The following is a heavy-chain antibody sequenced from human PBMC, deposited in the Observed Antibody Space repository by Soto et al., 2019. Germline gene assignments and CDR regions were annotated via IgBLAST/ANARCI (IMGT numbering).Heavy chain of an antibody. CDR1: GFTFSDYN. V-gene: IGHV3-48*01. J-gene: IGHJ4*02. D-gene: IGHD4-17*01. CDR3: ARIASYGDILFDF. Sequence: EVQLVESGGGSVQPGGSLRLSCAASGFTFSDYNMNWVRQAPGKGLEWVSYISSRHTIYYADSVKGRFTISRDNAKNSLYLQMNGLRAEDTAVYYCARIASYGDILFDFWCQGMLVTVSS. CDR2: ISSRHTI.